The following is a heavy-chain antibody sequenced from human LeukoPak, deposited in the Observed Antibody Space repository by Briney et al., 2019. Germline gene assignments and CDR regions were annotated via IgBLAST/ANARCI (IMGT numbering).Heavy chain of an antibody. Sequence: ASGKVSCKASGYTFTSYGISWVRQAPGQGLEWMGWISAYNGNTNYAQKLQGRVTMTTDTSTSTAYMELRSLRSDDTAVYYCARSTTVTTPFDYWGQGTLVTVSS. J-gene: IGHJ4*02. CDR3: ARSTTVTTPFDY. CDR1: GYTFTSYG. D-gene: IGHD4-17*01. V-gene: IGHV1-18*01. CDR2: ISAYNGNT.